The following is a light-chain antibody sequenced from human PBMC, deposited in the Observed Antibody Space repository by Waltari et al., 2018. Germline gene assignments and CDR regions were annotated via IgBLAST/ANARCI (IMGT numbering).Light chain of an antibody. CDR3: MQTIQPRT. V-gene: IGKV2D-29*01. J-gene: IGKJ1*01. CDR1: RTLLYSDGKNY. Sequence: DMVLTQTPLSLSVTPGHPASISCRPSRTLLYSDGKNYLYWYLQKPGQPPQLLIYEVSNRLSGVPDRFSGSGSGTDFTLKISRVEAGDVGVYYCMQTIQPRTFGQGTKVEIK. CDR2: EVS.